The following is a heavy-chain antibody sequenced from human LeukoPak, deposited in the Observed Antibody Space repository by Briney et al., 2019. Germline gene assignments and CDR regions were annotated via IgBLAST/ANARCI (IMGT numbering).Heavy chain of an antibody. J-gene: IGHJ4*02. D-gene: IGHD6-6*01. CDR1: GFTFSNYG. CDR2: ISSSGSTI. Sequence: GGSLRLSCAASGFTFSNYGMSWVRQAPGKGLEWVSYISSSGSTIYYADSVKGRFTISRDNAKNSLYLQMNSLRAEDTAVYYCAQVGRQLLFDYWGQGTLVTVSS. CDR3: AQVGRQLLFDY. V-gene: IGHV3-48*04.